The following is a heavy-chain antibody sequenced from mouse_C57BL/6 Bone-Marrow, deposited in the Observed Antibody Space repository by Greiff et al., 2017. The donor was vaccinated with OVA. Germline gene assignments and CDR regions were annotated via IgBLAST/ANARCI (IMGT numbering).Heavy chain of an antibody. J-gene: IGHJ2*01. CDR2: INPGSGGT. D-gene: IGHD1-1*01. CDR3: ARYDGSKGNYYFDY. CDR1: GYAFTNYL. V-gene: IGHV1-54*01. Sequence: QVQLQQSGAELVRPGTSVKVSCKASGYAFTNYLIEWVKQRPGQGLEWIGVINPGSGGTKYNEKFKGKATLTADKSSSTAYMQLSSLTSEDSAVYFCARYDGSKGNYYFDYWGQGTTLTVSS.